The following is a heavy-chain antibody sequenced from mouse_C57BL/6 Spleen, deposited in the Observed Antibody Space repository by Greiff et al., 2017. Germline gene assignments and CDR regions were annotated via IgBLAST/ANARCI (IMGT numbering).Heavy chain of an antibody. CDR3: ASLDAY. V-gene: IGHV5-6*01. CDR1: GFTFSSYG. J-gene: IGHJ3*01. CDR2: ISSGGSYT. Sequence: EVMLMESGGDLVKPGGSLKLSCAASGFTFSSYGMSWVRQTLDKRLVWVATISSGGSYTYYPDSVKGRFTISRDNAKNTLYLQVSSLKSEDTAMYYCASLDAYWGQGTLVTVSA.